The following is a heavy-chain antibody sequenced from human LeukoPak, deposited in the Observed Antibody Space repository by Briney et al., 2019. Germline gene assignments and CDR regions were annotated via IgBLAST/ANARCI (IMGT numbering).Heavy chain of an antibody. CDR3: ARHGGSGYYYGSGSYYKS. D-gene: IGHD3-10*01. CDR1: GYSFTSYW. Sequence: GESLKISCKGSGYSFTSYWIGWVRQMPGKGLEWMEIIYPGDSDTRYSPSFQGQVTISADKSISTAYLQWSSLKASDTAMYYCARHGGSGYYYGSGSYYKSWGQGTLVTVSS. CDR2: IYPGDSDT. V-gene: IGHV5-51*01. J-gene: IGHJ4*02.